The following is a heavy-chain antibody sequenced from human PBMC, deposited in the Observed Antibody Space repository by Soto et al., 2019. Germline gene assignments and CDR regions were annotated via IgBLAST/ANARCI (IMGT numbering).Heavy chain of an antibody. V-gene: IGHV4-59*01. CDR2: IYYSGST. D-gene: IGHD3-3*01. CDR3: ARWYYDFWSGYHDY. J-gene: IGHJ4*02. Sequence: SETLSLTCTVSGGSISSYYWSWIRQPPGKGLEWIGYIYYSGSTNYNPSLKSRVTISVDTSKNQFSLKLSSATAADTAVYYCARWYYDFWSGYHDYWGQGTLVTVSS. CDR1: GGSISSYY.